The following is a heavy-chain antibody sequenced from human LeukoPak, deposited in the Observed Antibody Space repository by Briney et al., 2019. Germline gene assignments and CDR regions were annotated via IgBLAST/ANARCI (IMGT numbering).Heavy chain of an antibody. CDR3: ARRSVVVVAATLNFYGMDV. J-gene: IGHJ6*02. CDR2: IIPIFGTA. D-gene: IGHD2-15*01. V-gene: IGHV1-69*13. CDR1: GGTFSIYA. Sequence: SVKVSCKASGGTFSIYAISWVRQAPGQGLEWMGGIIPIFGTANYAQKFQGRVTITADESTSTAYMELSSLRSEDTAVYYCARRSVVVVAATLNFYGMDVWGQGTTVTVSS.